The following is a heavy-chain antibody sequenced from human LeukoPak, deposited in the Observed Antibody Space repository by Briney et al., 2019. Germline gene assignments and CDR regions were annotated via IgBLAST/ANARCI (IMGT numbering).Heavy chain of an antibody. Sequence: SETLSLTCTVFGVSINNNPNNVYRWGWIRQPPGKGLEWIGSIYYSGSTYYNPSLKSRVTISVDTSKNQFSLKLSSVTAADTAVYYCARLESDTAMVTPYFDYWGQGTLVTVSS. CDR1: GVSINNNPNNVYR. CDR2: IYYSGST. D-gene: IGHD5-18*01. CDR3: ARLESDTAMVTPYFDY. V-gene: IGHV4-39*01. J-gene: IGHJ4*02.